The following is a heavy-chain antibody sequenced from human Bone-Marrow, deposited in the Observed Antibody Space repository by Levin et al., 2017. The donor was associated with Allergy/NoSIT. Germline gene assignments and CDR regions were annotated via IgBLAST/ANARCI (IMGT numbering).Heavy chain of an antibody. D-gene: IGHD2-21*01. V-gene: IGHV3-23*05. CDR1: GFTFRNYA. CDR3: AKDFGRIVVAGTY. Sequence: GESLKISCAASGFTFRNYAMTWVRQAPGKGLEWVSSLDKNGGGTDYADSVKGRFTISRDNSKNTLYLQLSSLRVEDTAVYYCAKDFGRIVVAGTYWGQGTLVTVSS. J-gene: IGHJ4*02. CDR2: LDKNGGGT.